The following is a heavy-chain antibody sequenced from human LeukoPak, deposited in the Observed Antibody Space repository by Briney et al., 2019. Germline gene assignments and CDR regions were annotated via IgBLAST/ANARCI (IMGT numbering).Heavy chain of an antibody. CDR1: GYSINSGYY. D-gene: IGHD6-19*01. CDR3: ANQQWLAFDY. CDR2: SYHSGST. J-gene: IGHJ4*02. Sequence: PSETLSLPCTVSGYSINSGYYWCCLRQPPGKGLEWIGRSYHSGSTYYNPSLKSRVTISVDTSRNQFSLKLSSVTAADTAVYYCANQQWLAFDYWGQGTLVTVSS. V-gene: IGHV4-38-2*02.